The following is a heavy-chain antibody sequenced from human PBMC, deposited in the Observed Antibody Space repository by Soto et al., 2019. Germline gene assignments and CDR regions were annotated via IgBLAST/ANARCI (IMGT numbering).Heavy chain of an antibody. Sequence: ASVKVSCKVSGYTLNELSMHWVRQAPGKGLEWMGGIDPEDGETIYAQKFQGRVTMTEDTSTDTAYMELSSLRSEDTAVYYCATRGKQWLDAFDIWGQGTMVTVSS. J-gene: IGHJ3*02. CDR3: ATRGKQWLDAFDI. CDR2: IDPEDGET. CDR1: GYTLNELS. V-gene: IGHV1-24*01. D-gene: IGHD6-19*01.